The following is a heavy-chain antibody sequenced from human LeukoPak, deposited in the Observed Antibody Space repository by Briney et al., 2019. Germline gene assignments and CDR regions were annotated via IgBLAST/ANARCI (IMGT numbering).Heavy chain of an antibody. Sequence: PGRSLRLSCAASGFTFSSSGMRWVRQAPGKGLEWVAVISYDGSNKYYADSVKGRFTFSRDNSKNTLYLQMNSLRAEDTAVYYCAKEYCSNSVCHSLDYWGQGTLVTVSS. CDR2: ISYDGSNK. J-gene: IGHJ4*02. CDR3: AKEYCSNSVCHSLDY. D-gene: IGHD2-8*01. V-gene: IGHV3-30*18. CDR1: GFTFSSSG.